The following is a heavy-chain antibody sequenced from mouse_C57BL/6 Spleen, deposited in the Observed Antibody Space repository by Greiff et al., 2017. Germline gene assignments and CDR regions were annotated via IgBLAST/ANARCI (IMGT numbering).Heavy chain of an antibody. CDR2: IHPNSGST. D-gene: IGHD1-1*01. J-gene: IGHJ4*01. CDR3: ASHPHNTTVVATSSYYAMDY. CDR1: GYTFTSYW. V-gene: IGHV1-64*01. Sequence: QVQLQQPGAELVKPGASVKLSCKASGYTFTSYWMHWVKQRPGQGLEWIGMIHPNSGSTNYNEKFKSKATLTVDKSSSTAYMQLSSLTSEDSAVYYCASHPHNTTVVATSSYYAMDYWGQGTSVIVSS.